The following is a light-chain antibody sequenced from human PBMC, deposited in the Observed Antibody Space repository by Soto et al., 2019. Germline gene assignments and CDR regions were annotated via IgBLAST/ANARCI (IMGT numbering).Light chain of an antibody. V-gene: IGKV1-12*01. J-gene: IGKJ4*02. Sequence: DIQMTQSPSSVSASVGDRVTITCRASQGISGWLAWYQQRPGKAPKLLIYTGSTLQAGVPSRFSGSGSGTDFILTISSLQPEDFATYYCQQTHNFPLTLGGGTRVEIK. CDR1: QGISGW. CDR2: TGS. CDR3: QQTHNFPLT.